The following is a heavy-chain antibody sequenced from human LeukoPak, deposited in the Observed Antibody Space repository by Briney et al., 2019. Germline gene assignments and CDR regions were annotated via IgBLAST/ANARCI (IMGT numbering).Heavy chain of an antibody. D-gene: IGHD3-10*01. J-gene: IGHJ4*02. V-gene: IGHV3-74*01. Sequence: GGSLRLSCAASAFTFSSYWMHWVRQAPGKGLMWVSRINSDGSSTTYADSVKGRFTISRDNAKNTLYLQMNSLRAEDTAVYYCARAADYYASGIFYWGQGTLVTVSS. CDR3: ARAADYYASGIFY. CDR1: AFTFSSYW. CDR2: INSDGSST.